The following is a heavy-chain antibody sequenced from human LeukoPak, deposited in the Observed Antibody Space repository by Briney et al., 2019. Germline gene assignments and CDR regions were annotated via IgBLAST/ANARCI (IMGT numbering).Heavy chain of an antibody. CDR2: ISSSSSTI. V-gene: IGHV3-48*01. CDR3: ARVWGIAARPKPMDV. Sequence: GGSLRLSCAASGFTFTSYAMSWVRQAPGKGLEWVSYISSSSSTIYYADSVKGRFTISRDNAKNSLYLQMNSLRAEDTAVYYCARVWGIAARPKPMDVWGKGTTVTVSS. D-gene: IGHD6-6*01. CDR1: GFTFTSYA. J-gene: IGHJ6*03.